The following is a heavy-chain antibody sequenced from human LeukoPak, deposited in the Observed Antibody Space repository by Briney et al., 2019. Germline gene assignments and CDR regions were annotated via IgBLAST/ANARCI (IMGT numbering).Heavy chain of an antibody. J-gene: IGHJ4*02. CDR2: IYHSGST. CDR1: GGPISSSNW. V-gene: IGHV4-4*02. D-gene: IGHD6-19*01. Sequence: SGTLSLTCAVSGGPISSSNWWSWVRQPPGKGLEWIGEIYHSGSTNYNPSLKSRVTISVDKSKNQFSLKLSSVTAADTAVYYCARAKSVAGLPYYFDYWGQGTLVTVSS. CDR3: ARAKSVAGLPYYFDY.